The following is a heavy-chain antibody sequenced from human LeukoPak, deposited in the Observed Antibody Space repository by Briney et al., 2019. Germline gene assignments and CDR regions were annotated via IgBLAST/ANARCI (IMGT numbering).Heavy chain of an antibody. D-gene: IGHD2-8*01. CDR2: INTNTGNP. V-gene: IGHV7-4-1*02. CDR3: ARAVYCTNGVCPRARYYYYYMDV. J-gene: IGHJ6*03. Sequence: GASVTVSCKASGYTFTSYAMNWVRQAPGQGLEWMGWINTNTGNPTYAQGFTGRFVFSLDTSVSTAYLQISSLKAEDTAVYYCARAVYCTNGVCPRARYYYYYMDVWGKGTTVTVSS. CDR1: GYTFTSYA.